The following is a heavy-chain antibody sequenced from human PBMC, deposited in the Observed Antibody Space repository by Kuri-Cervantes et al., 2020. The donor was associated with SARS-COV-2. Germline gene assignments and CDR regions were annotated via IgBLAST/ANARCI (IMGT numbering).Heavy chain of an antibody. D-gene: IGHD1-7*01. CDR1: GFLFSASA. Sequence: GESQKISCEVSGFLFSASAIHWVRQASGKGLEWVGRVRGKANNYATAYAASVKGRFTISRDDSKNMAYLQMNSLRAEDTAVYYCAGTKRGKTYFDYWGQGTLVTVSS. J-gene: IGHJ4*02. CDR3: AGTKRGKTYFDY. CDR2: VRGKANNYAT. V-gene: IGHV3-73*01.